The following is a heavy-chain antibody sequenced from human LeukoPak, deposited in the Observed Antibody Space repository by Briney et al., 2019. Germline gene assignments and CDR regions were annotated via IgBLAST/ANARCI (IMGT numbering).Heavy chain of an antibody. CDR1: GLTFSSYA. CDR2: ISGSGGST. CDR3: AKDLAAVGRYFDY. D-gene: IGHD6-13*01. V-gene: IGHV3-23*01. Sequence: GGSLRLSCAASGLTFSSYAMSWVRQAPGKGREWVSAISGSGGSTYYADSVKGRFTISRDNSKNTLYLQMNSLRAEDTAVYYCAKDLAAVGRYFDYWGQGTLVTVSS. J-gene: IGHJ4*02.